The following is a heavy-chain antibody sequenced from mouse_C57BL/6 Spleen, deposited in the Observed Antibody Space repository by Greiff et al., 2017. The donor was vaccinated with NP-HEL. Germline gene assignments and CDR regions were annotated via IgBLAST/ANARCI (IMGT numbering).Heavy chain of an antibody. CDR3: ARSGNWHWYFDV. V-gene: IGHV1-53*01. D-gene: IGHD4-1*01. Sequence: QVQLKQPGTELVKPGASVKLSCKASGYTFTSYWMHWVKQRPGQGLEWIGNINPSNGGTNYNEKFKSKATLTVDKSSSTAYMQLSSLTSEDSAVYYCARSGNWHWYFDVWGTGTTVTVSS. CDR2: INPSNGGT. J-gene: IGHJ1*03. CDR1: GYTFTSYW.